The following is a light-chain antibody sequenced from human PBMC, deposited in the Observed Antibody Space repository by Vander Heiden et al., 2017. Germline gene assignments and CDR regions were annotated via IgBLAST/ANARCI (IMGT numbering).Light chain of an antibody. Sequence: QSVLTQPPSVSGAPGQRVTISCTESSSNIGAGYDVCWYQHLPGTVPKLLIYGDTNRPSGVPDRFSGSKSATSASLAITGLQAEDEADYYCQSFDSSLSGYVFGTGTKVTVL. J-gene: IGLJ1*01. CDR3: QSFDSSLSGYV. CDR2: GDT. CDR1: SSNIGAGYD. V-gene: IGLV1-40*01.